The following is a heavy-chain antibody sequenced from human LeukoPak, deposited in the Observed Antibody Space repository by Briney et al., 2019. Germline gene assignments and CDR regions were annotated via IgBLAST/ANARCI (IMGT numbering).Heavy chain of an antibody. CDR2: ISGSGDSI. D-gene: IGHD5-12*01. CDR1: GFPFSSYV. CDR3: AKDPRGGYSGSWYFDY. J-gene: IGHJ4*02. Sequence: GGSLRLSCSGSGFPFSSYVLSWVRQAPGKGLEWVSAISGSGDSIYYADSVKGRFTISRDNPKNTLYLQMNSLTAEDTAIYYCAKDPRGGYSGSWYFDYWGQGALVTVSS. V-gene: IGHV3-23*01.